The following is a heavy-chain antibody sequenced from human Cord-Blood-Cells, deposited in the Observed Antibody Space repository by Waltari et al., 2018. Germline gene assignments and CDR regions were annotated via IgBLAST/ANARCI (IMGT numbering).Heavy chain of an antibody. V-gene: IGHV4-4*07. Sequence: QVQLQESGPGLVKPSETLSLTCTASGGYISSYYWSCIRQPAGKGLECIGRIYTSGSTNYNPSLKSRVTMSVDTSKNQFSLKLSSVTAADTAVYYCARDGSRYYYYGMDVWGQGTTVTVSS. CDR1: GGYISSYY. CDR2: IYTSGST. CDR3: ARDGSRYYYYGMDV. J-gene: IGHJ6*02.